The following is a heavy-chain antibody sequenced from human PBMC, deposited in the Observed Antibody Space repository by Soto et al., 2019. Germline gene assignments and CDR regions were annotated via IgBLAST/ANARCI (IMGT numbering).Heavy chain of an antibody. V-gene: IGHV3-23*01. Sequence: GGSLRLSCAASGFTFSSYVMSWVRQAPGKGLEWVSAISGSGGSTYYADSVKGRFTISRDNSKNTLYLQMNSLRAEDTAVYYCAKDPNMTGWGSWYYFDYWGQGTLVTVSS. CDR3: AKDPNMTGWGSWYYFDY. D-gene: IGHD6-13*01. CDR1: GFTFSSYV. J-gene: IGHJ4*02. CDR2: ISGSGGST.